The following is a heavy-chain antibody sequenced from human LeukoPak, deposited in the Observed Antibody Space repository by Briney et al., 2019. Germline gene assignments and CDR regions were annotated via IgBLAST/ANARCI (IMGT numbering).Heavy chain of an antibody. CDR1: GGTFSSYA. J-gene: IGHJ6*02. V-gene: IGHV1-69*04. D-gene: IGHD2-2*01. CDR3: ARYIVVVPAAINSYYYYGMDV. Sequence: SVKVSCKASGGTFSSYAISWVRQAPGQGLEWMGRIIPILGIANYAQKFQGRVTITADKSTSTAYMELRSLRSDDTAVYYCARYIVVVPAAINSYYYYGMDVWGQGTTVTVSS. CDR2: IIPILGIA.